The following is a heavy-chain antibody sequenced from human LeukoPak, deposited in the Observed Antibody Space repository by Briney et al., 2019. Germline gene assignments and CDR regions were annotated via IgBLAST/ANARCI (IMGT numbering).Heavy chain of an antibody. D-gene: IGHD1-26*01. CDR1: GGSLSSYY. V-gene: IGHV4-59*01. CDR3: ARLGAGDAFDI. CDR2: IYYSGST. Sequence: SETLSLTCTVSGGSLSSYYWSWIRQPPGKGLEWIGYIYYSGSTNYNPSLKSRVTISVDTSKNQFSLKLSSVTAADTAVYYCARLGAGDAFDIWGQGTMVTVSS. J-gene: IGHJ3*02.